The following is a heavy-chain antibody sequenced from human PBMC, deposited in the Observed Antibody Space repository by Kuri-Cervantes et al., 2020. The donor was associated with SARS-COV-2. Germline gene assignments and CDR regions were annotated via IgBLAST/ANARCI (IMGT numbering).Heavy chain of an antibody. CDR2: FDPEDGET. Sequence: GESLKISCKVSGYTLTELSMHWVRQAPGKGLEWMGGFDPEDGETIYAQKFQGRVTMTEDTSTDTAYMELRSLRSDDTAVYYCARDKDCSGGSCYFVIQNLPYVWGQGTTVTVSS. CDR1: GYTLTELS. J-gene: IGHJ6*02. D-gene: IGHD2-15*01. V-gene: IGHV1-24*01. CDR3: ARDKDCSGGSCYFVIQNLPYV.